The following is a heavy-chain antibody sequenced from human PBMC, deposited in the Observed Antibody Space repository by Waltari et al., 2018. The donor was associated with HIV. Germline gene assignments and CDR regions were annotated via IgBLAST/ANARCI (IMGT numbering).Heavy chain of an antibody. CDR2: TPYDGSDE. J-gene: IGHJ4*02. V-gene: IGHV3-30*02. Sequence: VRRAESGGGVIQPGGALTLACEASGLHVTSFGFHWVRQGPGKGLDWVAFTPYDGSDEYYLTSVKGRFTISKDNSRGILTLQMNSLRPEDTALYFCATDFKARGLEPSFLDSWGQGTLVTVSS. D-gene: IGHD3-10*01. CDR1: GLHVTSFG. CDR3: ATDFKARGLEPSFLDS.